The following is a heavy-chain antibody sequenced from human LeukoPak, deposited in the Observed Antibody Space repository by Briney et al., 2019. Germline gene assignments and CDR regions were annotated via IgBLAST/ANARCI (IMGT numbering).Heavy chain of an antibody. CDR2: IWYDGSNN. V-gene: IGHV3-30*02. CDR1: GFTFSNYA. Sequence: GGSLRLSCAASGFTFSNYAIHWVRQAPGKGLEWVGFIWYDGSNNYHADSVKGRFTISRDNSKNTVHLQMNSLRAEDTAVYYCAEDKGLISGKYYFDYWGQGALVTVPS. J-gene: IGHJ4*02. CDR3: AEDKGLISGKYYFDY. D-gene: IGHD1-26*01.